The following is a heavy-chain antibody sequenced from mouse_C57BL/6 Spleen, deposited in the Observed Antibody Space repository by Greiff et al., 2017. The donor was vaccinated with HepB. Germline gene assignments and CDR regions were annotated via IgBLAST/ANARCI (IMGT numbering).Heavy chain of an antibody. Sequence: EVKLVESGPGLVKPSQSLSLTCSVTGYSITSGYYWNWIRQFPGNKLEWMGYISYDGSNNYNPSLKNRISITRDTSKNQFFLKLNSVTTEDTATYYCARLGGSSLYFDYWGQGTTLTVSS. D-gene: IGHD1-1*01. CDR2: ISYDGSN. CDR1: GYSITSGYY. V-gene: IGHV3-6*01. J-gene: IGHJ2*01. CDR3: ARLGGSSLYFDY.